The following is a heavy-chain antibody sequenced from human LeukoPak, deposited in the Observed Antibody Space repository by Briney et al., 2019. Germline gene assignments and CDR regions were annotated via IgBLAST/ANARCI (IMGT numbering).Heavy chain of an antibody. CDR1: GFTFDDYA. V-gene: IGHV3-9*01. Sequence: GGPLRLSCAASGFTFDDYAMHWVRQAPGKGLEWVSGICWNSGSIVYADSVKGRFTISRDNAKNSLYLQMNSLRAEDTALYYCAKDAQGAAGTFWFDPWGQGTLVTVSS. CDR3: AKDAQGAAGTFWFDP. CDR2: ICWNSGSI. D-gene: IGHD6-13*01. J-gene: IGHJ5*02.